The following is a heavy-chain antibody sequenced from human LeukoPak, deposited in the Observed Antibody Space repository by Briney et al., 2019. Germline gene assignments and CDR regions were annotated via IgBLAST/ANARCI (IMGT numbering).Heavy chain of an antibody. Sequence: PGGSLRLSCAASGFTFSDYAMNWVRQAPGKGLEWVSRISGSGDNTYYADSVKGRFTVSRDNAKNSLYLQMNSLRVEDTAVYYCARVLLWFGEALDYGMDVWGQGTTVTVSS. CDR1: GFTFSDYA. CDR2: ISGSGDNT. CDR3: ARVLLWFGEALDYGMDV. D-gene: IGHD3-10*01. J-gene: IGHJ6*02. V-gene: IGHV3-21*01.